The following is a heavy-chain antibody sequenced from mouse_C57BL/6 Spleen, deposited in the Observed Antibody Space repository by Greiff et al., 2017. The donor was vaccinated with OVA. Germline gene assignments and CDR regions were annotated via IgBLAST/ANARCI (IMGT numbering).Heavy chain of an antibody. Sequence: EVKLVESGPGLVKPSQTVFLTCTVTGISITTGNYRWSWLRQFPGNKLEWIGYIYYSGTITYNPSLTSRTTITRDTPKNQFFLEMNSLTAEDTATYYYARDYYGSSYWYFDYWGTGTTVTVSS. V-gene: IGHV3-5*01. CDR3: ARDYYGSSYWYFDY. CDR2: IYYSGTI. D-gene: IGHD1-1*01. CDR1: GISITTGNYR. J-gene: IGHJ1*03.